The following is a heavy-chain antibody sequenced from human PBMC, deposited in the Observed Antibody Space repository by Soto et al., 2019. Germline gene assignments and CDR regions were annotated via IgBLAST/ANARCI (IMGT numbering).Heavy chain of an antibody. D-gene: IGHD1-1*01. CDR2: IYYSGST. V-gene: IGHV4-59*02. CDR1: GASVTSYY. CDR3: ARETILVNNWFDP. Sequence: PSETLSLTCTVSGASVTSYYWSWIRQTPGKGLEWIGYIYYSGSTNYNPSLKSRVTISVDTSKNQFSLKLSSVTAADTAVYYCARETILVNNWFDPWGQGTLVTVSS. J-gene: IGHJ5*02.